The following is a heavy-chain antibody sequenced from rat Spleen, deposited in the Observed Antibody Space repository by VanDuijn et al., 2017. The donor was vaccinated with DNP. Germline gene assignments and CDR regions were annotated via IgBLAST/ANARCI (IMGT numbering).Heavy chain of an antibody. CDR1: GFTFNNYW. CDR2: ITSSGGST. J-gene: IGHJ1*01. CDR3: TTVRGPYWYFDF. Sequence: EVQLVESGGDLVQPGRSLKLSCVASGFTFNNYWMTWIRQVPGKGLEWIASITSSGGSTYYQDSMKGRFTISRDNAKSSLYLQMDSLRSEDTATYYCTTVRGPYWYFDFWGPGTMVTVSS. V-gene: IGHV5-31*01.